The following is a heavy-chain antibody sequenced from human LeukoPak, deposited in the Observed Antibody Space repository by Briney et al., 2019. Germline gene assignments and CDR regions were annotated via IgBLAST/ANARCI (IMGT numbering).Heavy chain of an antibody. D-gene: IGHD6-19*01. CDR1: GLTFSSYW. Sequence: GGSLRLSCAASGLTFSSYWMSWVRQAPGKGLEWVANIKQDGSEKYYVDSVKGRFTISRDNAKNTLYLQMNSLRAEDTAVYYCARDLVSVQQWLVPYYYYGMDVWGQGTTVTVSS. CDR2: IKQDGSEK. V-gene: IGHV3-7*01. J-gene: IGHJ6*02. CDR3: ARDLVSVQQWLVPYYYYGMDV.